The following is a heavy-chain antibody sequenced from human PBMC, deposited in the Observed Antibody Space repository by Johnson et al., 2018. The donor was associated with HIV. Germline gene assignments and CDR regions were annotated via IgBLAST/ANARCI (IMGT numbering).Heavy chain of an antibody. Sequence: QVQLVESGGGVVQPGRSLRLSCAASGSTFSSYAMHWVRQAPGKGLEWVAVISYDGSNKYYADSVKGRFTISRDNAKNSLYLQMNSLRAGDTAVYYCARASGYYLSDAFDIWGQGTMVTVSS. CDR1: GSTFSSYA. CDR2: ISYDGSNK. J-gene: IGHJ3*02. CDR3: ARASGYYLSDAFDI. V-gene: IGHV3-30*04. D-gene: IGHD3-22*01.